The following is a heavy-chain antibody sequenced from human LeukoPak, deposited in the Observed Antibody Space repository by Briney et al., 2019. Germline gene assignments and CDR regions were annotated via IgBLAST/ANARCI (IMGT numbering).Heavy chain of an antibody. CDR3: ARVLYYYDGSGYYRDYYYYYYMDV. V-gene: IGHV1-2*02. CDR2: INPNSGGT. J-gene: IGHJ6*03. D-gene: IGHD3-22*01. Sequence: ASVKVSCKASGYTFTGYYMHWVRQAPGQGLEWMGWINPNSGGTNYAQKFQGRVTMARDTSISTAYMELSRLRSDDTAVYYCARVLYYYDGSGYYRDYYYYYYMDVWGKGTTVTVSS. CDR1: GYTFTGYY.